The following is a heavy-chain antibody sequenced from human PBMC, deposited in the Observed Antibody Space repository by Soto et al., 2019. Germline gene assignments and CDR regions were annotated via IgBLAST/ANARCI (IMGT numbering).Heavy chain of an antibody. CDR3: AKGPLYGSSSSWPYYFDY. CDR2: ISGSGGST. Sequence: GGSLRLSCAASGFTFSSYAVSWVRQAPGKGLEWVSAISGSGGSTYYADSVKGRFTISRDNSKNTLYLQMNSLRAEDTAVYYCAKGPLYGSSSSWPYYFDYWGQGTLVTVSS. J-gene: IGHJ4*02. CDR1: GFTFSSYA. V-gene: IGHV3-23*01. D-gene: IGHD6-13*01.